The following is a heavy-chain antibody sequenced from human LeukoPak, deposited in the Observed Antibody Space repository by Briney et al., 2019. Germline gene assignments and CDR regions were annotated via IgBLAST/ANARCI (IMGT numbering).Heavy chain of an antibody. CDR1: GFTFDDYA. CDR2: ITWNSGTI. CDR3: AKDVTGTGAFDA. D-gene: IGHD1-7*01. J-gene: IGHJ3*01. V-gene: IGHV3-9*01. Sequence: GRSLRLSCAASGFTFDDYAVHWVRQGPGKGLEWVSGITWNSGTIGYADSVKGRFTISRDNAKNSLYLQMNSLRAEDTALYHCAKDVTGTGAFDAWGQGTMVTVSS.